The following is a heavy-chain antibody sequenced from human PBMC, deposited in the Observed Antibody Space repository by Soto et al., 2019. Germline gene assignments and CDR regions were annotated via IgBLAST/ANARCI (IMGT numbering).Heavy chain of an antibody. Sequence: SETLSLTCTVPGGSISSYYWSWIRQPPGKGLEWIGYIYYSGSTNYNPSLKGRVTISVDTSKNQFSLKLSSVTAADTAVYYCARLVARDGSGSYLFYYYGMDVWGQGTTVTVSS. CDR2: IYYSGST. CDR3: ARLVARDGSGSYLFYYYGMDV. V-gene: IGHV4-59*08. J-gene: IGHJ6*02. CDR1: GGSISSYY. D-gene: IGHD3-10*01.